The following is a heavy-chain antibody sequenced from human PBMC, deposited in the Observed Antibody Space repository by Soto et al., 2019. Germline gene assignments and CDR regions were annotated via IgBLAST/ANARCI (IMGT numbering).Heavy chain of an antibody. CDR2: INAGNGNT. D-gene: IGHD3-3*01. CDR1: GYTFTSYA. J-gene: IGHJ6*03. Sequence: GASVKVSFKASGYTFTSYAMHWVRQAPGQRLEWMGWINAGNGNTKYLQKFQGRVTITRDTSASTAYMELSSLRSEDTAVYYCANTIADYDFWSGPDTVYYMEVWGKGITVTVSS. V-gene: IGHV1-3*01. CDR3: ANTIADYDFWSGPDTVYYMEV.